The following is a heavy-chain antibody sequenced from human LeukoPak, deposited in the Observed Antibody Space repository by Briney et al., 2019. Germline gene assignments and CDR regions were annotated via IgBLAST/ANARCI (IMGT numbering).Heavy chain of an antibody. CDR2: IYHSGST. D-gene: IGHD6-19*01. J-gene: IGHJ4*02. V-gene: IGHV4-59*01. Sequence: PAETLSLTCTVSGGSISSYYWSWIRQPPGKGLQWIGYIYHSGSTNYNPSLKSRVTIPVDTSKNQFSLKLSSVTAADTAVYFCARYRSGFLDYWGQGTLVTVSS. CDR3: ARYRSGFLDY. CDR1: GGSISSYY.